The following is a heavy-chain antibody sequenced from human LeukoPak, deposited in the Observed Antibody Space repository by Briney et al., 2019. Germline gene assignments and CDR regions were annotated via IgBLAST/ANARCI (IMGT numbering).Heavy chain of an antibody. CDR2: IYSGGST. Sequence: AGTLTLTCAASGFTISSYYRSWIRQAPGKGLEWVSVIYSGGSTYYADSAKGRFTISIDNSKNTLYLQMNSLRAKDTAVYYCARAVDVWGQGTTVTVSS. V-gene: IGHV3-66*01. J-gene: IGHJ6*02. CDR1: GFTISSYY. CDR3: ARAVDV.